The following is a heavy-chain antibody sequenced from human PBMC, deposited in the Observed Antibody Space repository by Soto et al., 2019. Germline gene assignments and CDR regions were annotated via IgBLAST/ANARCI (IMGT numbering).Heavy chain of an antibody. CDR1: GFSLTTDDVG. D-gene: IGHD6-6*01. Sequence: QITLKESGPPLVKPTQTLTLTCTFSGFSLTTDDVGVGWIRQFPGKALDWLAVVYWDDDKRYSPSLKSRLTITKDNSKTQVFLTMANMYPVDTATYYCSHTIYSVSSLDYWGQGTLVTVSS. V-gene: IGHV2-5*02. J-gene: IGHJ4*02. CDR2: VYWDDDK. CDR3: SHTIYSVSSLDY.